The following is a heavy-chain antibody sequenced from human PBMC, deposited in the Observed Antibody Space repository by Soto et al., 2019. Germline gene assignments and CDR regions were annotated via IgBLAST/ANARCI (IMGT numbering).Heavy chain of an antibody. CDR1: GGSISRSPCH. J-gene: IGHJ4*02. Sequence: SETLSHTCTVSGGSISRSPCHWDWIRQPPGKGLEWIASIKYSGTTFYNPSLKSRVTLSVDTSKNQFALKLSSVTAADTAVYYCAAGGGLPRYYWGQGTLVTVSS. V-gene: IGHV4-39*06. CDR2: IKYSGTT. D-gene: IGHD5-12*01. CDR3: AAGGGLPRYY.